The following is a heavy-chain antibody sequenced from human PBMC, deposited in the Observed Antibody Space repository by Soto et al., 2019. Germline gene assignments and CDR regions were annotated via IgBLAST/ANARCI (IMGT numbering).Heavy chain of an antibody. J-gene: IGHJ1*01. D-gene: IGHD5-12*01. CDR1: GGTFSSFG. CDR2: IIPVFGRP. CDR3: AREGSGYNF. V-gene: IGHV1-69*01. Sequence: QVQLVQSGAELKKPGSSVKVSCKASGGTFSSFGISWVRQAPGQELEWMGGIIPVFGRPNYAQRFRGRLTITADESTNTCYMELIDLESEDTAVYYCAREGSGYNFWGQGTQVTVSS.